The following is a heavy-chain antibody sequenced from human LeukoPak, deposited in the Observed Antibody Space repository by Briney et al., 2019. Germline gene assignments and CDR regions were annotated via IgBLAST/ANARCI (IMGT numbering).Heavy chain of an antibody. V-gene: IGHV4-38-2*02. D-gene: IGHD2-21*02. J-gene: IGHJ5*02. CDR2: IYHSGST. CDR3: ARGLLSGGNWFDP. Sequence: SETLSLTCTVSGYSISSGYYWGWIRQPPGKGLEWIGSIYHSGSTYYNPSLKSRVTISVDTSKNQFSLKLSSVTAADTAVYYCARGLLSGGNWFDPWGQGTLVTVSS. CDR1: GYSISSGYY.